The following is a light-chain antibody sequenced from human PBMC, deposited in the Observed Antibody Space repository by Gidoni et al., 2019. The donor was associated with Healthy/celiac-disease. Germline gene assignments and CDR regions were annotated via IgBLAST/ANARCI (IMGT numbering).Light chain of an antibody. V-gene: IGKV1-39*01. Sequence: DIQMTQSPSSLSASVGDRVTITCRARQSISSYLNWYQQKPGKAPKLLIYAASSLQSWVPSRFSGSGSGTDFTLTISSLQPEDFATYYCQQSYSTPTFXXXTKVEIK. CDR3: QQSYSTPT. CDR1: QSISSY. J-gene: IGKJ1*01. CDR2: AAS.